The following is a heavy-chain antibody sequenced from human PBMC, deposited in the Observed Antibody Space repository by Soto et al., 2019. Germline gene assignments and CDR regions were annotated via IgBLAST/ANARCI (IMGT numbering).Heavy chain of an antibody. Sequence: EVQLVESGGGLVQPGGSLRLSCAASGFTFSSYWMHWVRQAPGKGLVWVSRINSDGSSTSYADSVKGRFTISRDNAKNTLYLQMNSMRAEDTAVYYCARPGIAAASARSSGLYYYYYYMDVWGKGTTVTVSS. J-gene: IGHJ6*03. D-gene: IGHD6-13*01. CDR2: INSDGSST. CDR1: GFTFSSYW. V-gene: IGHV3-74*01. CDR3: ARPGIAAASARSSGLYYYYYYMDV.